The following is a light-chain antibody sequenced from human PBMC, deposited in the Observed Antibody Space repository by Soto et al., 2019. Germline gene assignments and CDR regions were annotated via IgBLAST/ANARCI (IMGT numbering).Light chain of an antibody. CDR2: DAS. CDR3: QQYNSYPLT. CDR1: QSISSW. V-gene: IGKV1-5*01. Sequence: DIQMTQYPSTLSASVGDRVTITCRASQSISSWLAWYRQKPGKAPKLLIYDASSLESGVPSRFSGSGSGTEFTLTISSLQPDDFATYCCQQYNSYPLTFGGGTKV. J-gene: IGKJ4*01.